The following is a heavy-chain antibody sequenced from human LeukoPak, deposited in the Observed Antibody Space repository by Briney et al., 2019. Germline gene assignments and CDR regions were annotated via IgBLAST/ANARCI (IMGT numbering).Heavy chain of an antibody. CDR3: ARDRVAEGYSYGYYYFDY. D-gene: IGHD5-18*01. J-gene: IGHJ4*02. V-gene: IGHV1-2*02. Sequence: ASVKVSCKASGYTFTRYYMHWVRQAPGQGREWMGWINPNSGGTNYAQKFQGRVTMTRDTSISTAYMELSRLRSDDTAVYYCARDRVAEGYSYGYYYFDYWGQGTLVTVSS. CDR2: INPNSGGT. CDR1: GYTFTRYY.